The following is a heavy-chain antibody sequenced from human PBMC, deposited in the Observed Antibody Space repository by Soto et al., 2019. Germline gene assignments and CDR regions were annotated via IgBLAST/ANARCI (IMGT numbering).Heavy chain of an antibody. Sequence: SCAASGFTFSSYAISWVRQAPGQGLEWMGGIIPIFGTANYAQKFQGRVTITADESTSTAYMELSSLRSEDTAVYYCARGPAIAAAGISYNWFDPWGQGTLVTVSS. J-gene: IGHJ5*02. CDR2: IIPIFGTA. D-gene: IGHD6-13*01. V-gene: IGHV1-69*01. CDR3: ARGPAIAAAGISYNWFDP. CDR1: GFTFSSYA.